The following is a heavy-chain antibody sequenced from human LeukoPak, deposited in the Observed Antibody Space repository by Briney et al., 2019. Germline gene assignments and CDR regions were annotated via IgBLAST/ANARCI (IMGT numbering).Heavy chain of an antibody. D-gene: IGHD6-13*01. Sequence: PSETLSLTCTVSGGSISSGGYYWSWIRQPPGKGLEWIGYIYYSGSTNYNPSLKSRVTISVDTSKNQFSLKLSSVTAADTAVYHCARDPAPSSKGYWYFDLWGRGTLVTVSS. CDR2: IYYSGST. CDR3: ARDPAPSSKGYWYFDL. J-gene: IGHJ2*01. CDR1: GGSISSGGYY. V-gene: IGHV4-61*08.